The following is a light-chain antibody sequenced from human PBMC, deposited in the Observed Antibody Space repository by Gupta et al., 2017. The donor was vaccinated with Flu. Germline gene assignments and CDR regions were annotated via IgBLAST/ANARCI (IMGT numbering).Light chain of an antibody. CDR1: GSSNY. J-gene: IGLJ3*02. Sequence: PGKTITIACTGIGSSNYVSWYQQLPGKAPLLMRYHVMYRPSGISDRFSGSKCTDRASLTISGLRTDDEADYYCVSYQFTTGFVFGGGTTVTVL. CDR2: HVM. V-gene: IGLV2-14*03. CDR3: VSYQFTTGFV.